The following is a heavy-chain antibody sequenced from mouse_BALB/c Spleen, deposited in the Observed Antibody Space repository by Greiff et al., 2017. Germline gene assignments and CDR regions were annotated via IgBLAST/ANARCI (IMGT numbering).Heavy chain of an antibody. CDR2: ISNGGGST. D-gene: IGHD1-1*01. V-gene: IGHV5-12-2*01. J-gene: IGHJ2*01. CDR3: ARHGGYYGSSYASFDY. CDR1: GFTFSSYT. Sequence: EVQRVESGGGLVQPGGSLKLSCAASGFTFSSYTMSWVRQTPEKRLEWVAYISNGGGSTYYPDTVKGRFTISRDNAKNTLYLQMSSLKSEDTAMYYCARHGGYYGSSYASFDYWGQGTTLTVSS.